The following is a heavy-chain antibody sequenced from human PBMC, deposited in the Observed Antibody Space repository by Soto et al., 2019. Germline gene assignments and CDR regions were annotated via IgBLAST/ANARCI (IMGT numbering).Heavy chain of an antibody. CDR2: INAGNGTT. V-gene: IGHV1-3*01. Sequence: ASVKLSCKASGYTFTSYAMHWVRQAPGQRLEWMGWINAGNGTTTYAQKFQGRVTMTSDTSTSSVYMEVSSLRSEDTAVYYCISTLGARFDYWGQGTLVTVSS. J-gene: IGHJ4*02. CDR1: GYTFTSYA. CDR3: ISTLGARFDY. D-gene: IGHD3-3*02.